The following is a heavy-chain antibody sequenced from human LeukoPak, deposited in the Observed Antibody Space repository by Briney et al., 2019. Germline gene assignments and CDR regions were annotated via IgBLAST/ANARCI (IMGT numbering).Heavy chain of an antibody. CDR2: INHSGST. D-gene: IGHD2-2*01. Sequence: PSETLSLTCTVSGGSISSSSYYWSWIRQPPGKGLEWIGEINHSGSTNYNPSLKSRVTISVDTSKNQFSLKLSSVTAADTAVYYCARGSLGYCSSTSCPDLDFDYWGQGTLVTVSS. CDR1: GGSISSSSYY. V-gene: IGHV4-39*07. J-gene: IGHJ4*02. CDR3: ARGSLGYCSSTSCPDLDFDY.